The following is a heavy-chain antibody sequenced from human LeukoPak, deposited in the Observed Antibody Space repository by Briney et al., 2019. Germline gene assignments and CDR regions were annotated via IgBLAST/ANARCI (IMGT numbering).Heavy chain of an antibody. D-gene: IGHD3-22*01. J-gene: IGHJ4*02. CDR3: ARERGYYDSSGLNPFDY. CDR2: ISAYNGNT. Sequence: ASVKVSCKASGYTFTNYDINWVRQAPGQGLEWMGWISAYNGNTNYAQKLQDRVTMTTDTSTSTAYMELRSLRSDDTAAYYCARERGYYDSSGLNPFDYWGQGTLVTVSS. CDR1: GYTFTNYD. V-gene: IGHV1-18*01.